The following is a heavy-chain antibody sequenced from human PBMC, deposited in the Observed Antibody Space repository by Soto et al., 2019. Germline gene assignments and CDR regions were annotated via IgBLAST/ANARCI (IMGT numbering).Heavy chain of an antibody. V-gene: IGHV1-18*01. D-gene: IGHD3-3*01. CDR3: ARGSPNYYYFCSGWNNYYYYYMDV. Sequence: ASVKVSCKASGYTFTSYGISWVRQAPGQGLEWMGWINANNGNTNYAQKFQGRVTMTTDTSTSTAYMELRSLRSEDTAVYYCARGSPNYYYFCSGWNNYYYYYMDVWGKGTTVTVSS. CDR2: INANNGNT. J-gene: IGHJ6*03. CDR1: GYTFTSYG.